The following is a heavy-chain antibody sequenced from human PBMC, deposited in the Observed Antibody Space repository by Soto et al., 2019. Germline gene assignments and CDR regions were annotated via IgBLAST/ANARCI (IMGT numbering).Heavy chain of an antibody. V-gene: IGHV5-51*01. J-gene: IGHJ4*02. CDR1: GYSFSDYW. D-gene: IGHD6-19*01. CDR2: IHAGDSDT. CDR3: ARQHPLDSSAWYN. Sequence: PGESLKISCKASGYSFSDYWIGWVRQVPGKGLEWLGTIHAGDSDTRYSRSSEGQVTMSVDTSTSTAYLHWSSLKASDTAMYYCARQHPLDSSAWYNWGQGTPVTVSS.